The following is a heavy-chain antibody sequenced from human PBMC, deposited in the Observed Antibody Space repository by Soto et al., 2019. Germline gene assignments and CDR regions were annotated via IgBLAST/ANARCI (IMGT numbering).Heavy chain of an antibody. J-gene: IGHJ4*02. CDR2: ISYSGST. Sequence: QVQLQESGPGLVKPSQTLSLTCTVSGGSISSSGSYWSWIRQHPGKGLEWIGYISYSGSTVSNPSLESRVTISVDTSKNRFSLNLISVTAADTAVYYCARAAANIDYWGQGTLVTVSS. CDR3: ARAAANIDY. V-gene: IGHV4-31*03. CDR1: GGSISSSGSY. D-gene: IGHD2-2*01.